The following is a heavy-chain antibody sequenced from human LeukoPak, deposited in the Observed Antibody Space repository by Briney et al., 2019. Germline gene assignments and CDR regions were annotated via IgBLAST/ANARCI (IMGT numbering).Heavy chain of an antibody. CDR3: AKGYYYDILPDY. V-gene: IGHV3-30-3*01. CDR2: ISYDGSNK. D-gene: IGHD3-9*01. CDR1: GFTFSSYA. Sequence: GGSLRLSCAASGFTFSSYAMHWVRQAPGKGLEWVAVISYDGSNKYYADSVKGRFTISRDNSKNTLYLQMNSLRAEDTAVYYCAKGYYYDILPDYWGQGTLVTVSS. J-gene: IGHJ4*02.